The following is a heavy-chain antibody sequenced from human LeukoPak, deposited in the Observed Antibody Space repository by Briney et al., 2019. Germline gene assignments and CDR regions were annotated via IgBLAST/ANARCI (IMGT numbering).Heavy chain of an antibody. Sequence: GGSLRLSCAASGFTFTTYSMNWVRQAPGKGLEWVSSISTTGTYIYYADSVKGRFTISRDNAKVSLYLQMNNLRAEDTAVYYCARGNDFWSGYCIWPDPWGQGTLVTVSS. J-gene: IGHJ5*02. D-gene: IGHD3-3*01. CDR1: GFTFTTYS. V-gene: IGHV3-21*01. CDR3: ARGNDFWSGYCIWPDP. CDR2: ISTTGTYI.